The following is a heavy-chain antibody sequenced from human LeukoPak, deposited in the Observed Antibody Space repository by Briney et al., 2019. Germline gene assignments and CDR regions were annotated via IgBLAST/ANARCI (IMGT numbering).Heavy chain of an antibody. Sequence: RGSLRLSCAASGFTFSSYSMNWVRQAPGKGLEWVSSISSSSSYIYYADSVKGRFTISRDNAKNSLYLQMNSLRAEDTAVYYCASDALYSYCSSTSCYGPNDYWGQGTLVTVSS. CDR2: ISSSSSYI. V-gene: IGHV3-21*01. J-gene: IGHJ4*02. CDR1: GFTFSSYS. D-gene: IGHD2-2*01. CDR3: ASDALYSYCSSTSCYGPNDY.